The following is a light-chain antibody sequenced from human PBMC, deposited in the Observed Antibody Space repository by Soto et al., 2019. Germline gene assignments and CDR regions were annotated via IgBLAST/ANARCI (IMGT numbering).Light chain of an antibody. CDR1: RGISNY. CDR3: QKYNSHPWT. V-gene: IGKV1-27*01. J-gene: IGKJ1*01. CDR2: AAS. Sequence: QMNQSPSSLSASVGDRVTITCRASRGISNYLAWYQQKPGKVPKLLIYAASTLHSGVPSRFSGSGSGTDFTLTISSLQSEDVATYYCQKYNSHPWTFGQGTKVEIK.